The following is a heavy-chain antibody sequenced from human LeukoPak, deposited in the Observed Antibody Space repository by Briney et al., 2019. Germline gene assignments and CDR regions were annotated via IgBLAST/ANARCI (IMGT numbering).Heavy chain of an antibody. CDR2: IIPIFGTA. CDR3: ARNAAYYDSSGYPQLGFDP. J-gene: IGHJ5*02. CDR1: GGTFSSYA. Sequence: SVKVSCKASGGTFSSYAISWVRQAPGQGLEWMGGIIPIFGTANYAQKFQGRVTITADKSTSTAYMELRSLRSEDTAVYYCARNAAYYDSSGYPQLGFDPWGQGTLVTVSS. V-gene: IGHV1-69*06. D-gene: IGHD3-22*01.